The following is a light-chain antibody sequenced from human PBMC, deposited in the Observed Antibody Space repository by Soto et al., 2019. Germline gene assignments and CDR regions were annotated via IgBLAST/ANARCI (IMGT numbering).Light chain of an antibody. Sequence: DIQMTQSPYSLSASVGDRVTITCRASLSISNYLNWYQQKPGKAPRLLIHAASSLQSGVPSRFSGSGSGTDFTLTISSLQPEDFAIYYCQQSYNAPRTFGPGTKVEIK. V-gene: IGKV1-39*01. J-gene: IGKJ1*01. CDR1: LSISNY. CDR3: QQSYNAPRT. CDR2: AAS.